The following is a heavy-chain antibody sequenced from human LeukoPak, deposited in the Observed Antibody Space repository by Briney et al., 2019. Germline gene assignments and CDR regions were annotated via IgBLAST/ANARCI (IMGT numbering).Heavy chain of an antibody. J-gene: IGHJ4*02. D-gene: IGHD3-10*01. CDR1: GGSISSYY. V-gene: IGHV4-4*07. Sequence: SETLSLTCTVSGGSISSYYWSWIRQPAGKVLEWIGRIYTSGSTNYNPSLKSRVTMSVDTSKNQFSLKLSSVTAADTAVYYCARDSGNNYYGSGSYYDYWGQGTLVTVSS. CDR3: ARDSGNNYYGSGSYYDY. CDR2: IYTSGST.